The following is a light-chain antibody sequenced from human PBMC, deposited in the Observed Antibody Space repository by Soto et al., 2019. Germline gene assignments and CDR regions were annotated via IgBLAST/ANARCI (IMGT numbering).Light chain of an antibody. V-gene: IGLV2-14*03. CDR2: GVT. CDR3: ASYTGSSTYV. CDR1: SGDVGFYDF. J-gene: IGLJ3*02. Sequence: QSALTQPASMSGSPGQSITISCTGTSGDVGFYDFVSWYQQHPGKVPRLILYGVTKRPSGVSHRFSGSKSGNTASLTISGLQVEVEADYSCASYTGSSTYVFGGGTKLTV.